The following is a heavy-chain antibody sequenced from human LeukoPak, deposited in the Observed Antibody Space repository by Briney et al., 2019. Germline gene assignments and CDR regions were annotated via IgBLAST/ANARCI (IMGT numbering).Heavy chain of an antibody. V-gene: IGHV1-69*01. J-gene: IGHJ4*02. CDR2: IIPIFGTA. D-gene: IGHD6-19*01. Sequence: SVKVSCKASGGTFSSYAISWVRQAPGQGLEWMGGIIPIFGTANYAQKFQGRVTITADESTSTAYMELSSLRSEDTAVYYCARILSGWYYFDYWGQGTLVTVSS. CDR1: GGTFSSYA. CDR3: ARILSGWYYFDY.